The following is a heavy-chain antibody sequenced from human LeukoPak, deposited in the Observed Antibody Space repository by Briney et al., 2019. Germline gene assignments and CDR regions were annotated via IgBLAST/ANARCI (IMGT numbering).Heavy chain of an antibody. CDR2: IKPDGTTK. CDR1: GFPFSSYS. V-gene: IGHV3-7*03. Sequence: GGTLRLSCAASGFPFSSYSMTWVRQAPGKGLEWVANIKPDGTTKFYVDSVKGRFTISRDNALNSLYLQMNSLRAEDTAIYYCARSIPYGTTWYGRSDYWGQGTLVTVSS. J-gene: IGHJ4*02. D-gene: IGHD6-13*01. CDR3: ARSIPYGTTWYGRSDY.